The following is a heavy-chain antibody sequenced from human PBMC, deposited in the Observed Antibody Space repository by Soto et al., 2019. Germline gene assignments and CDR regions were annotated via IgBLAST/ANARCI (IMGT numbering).Heavy chain of an antibody. CDR1: GGSISSGGYS. V-gene: IGHV4-30-2*01. Sequence: PSETLSLTSAVSGGSISSGGYSWSWIRQPPGKGLEWIGYIYHSGSTYYNPSLKSRVTISVDRSKNQFSLKLSSVTAADTAVYYCARNTGITISWNWFDPWGQGTLVTVSS. CDR2: IYHSGST. D-gene: IGHD3-9*01. J-gene: IGHJ5*02. CDR3: ARNTGITISWNWFDP.